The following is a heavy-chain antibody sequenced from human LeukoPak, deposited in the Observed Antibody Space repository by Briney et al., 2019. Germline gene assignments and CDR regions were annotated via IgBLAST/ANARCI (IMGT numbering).Heavy chain of an antibody. CDR3: AKVSPTGRAFDC. Sequence: PGGSLRLSCAASGFTVSINYMSWVRQAPGEGLEWVSVIYTTGKTYYADSVKGRFSISRDNSKNTVYLQMSSLRAEDTAVYYCAKVSPTGRAFDCWGQGTLVTVSS. J-gene: IGHJ4*02. V-gene: IGHV3-53*01. CDR2: IYTTGKT. CDR1: GFTVSINY. D-gene: IGHD1-1*01.